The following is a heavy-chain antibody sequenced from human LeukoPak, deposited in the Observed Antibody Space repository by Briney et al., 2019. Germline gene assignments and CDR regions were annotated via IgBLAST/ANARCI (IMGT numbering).Heavy chain of an antibody. V-gene: IGHV3-74*01. Sequence: GGSLRLSCAASGFTFSSYWMHWVRQAPGKGLVWVSRINSDGSSTSYADSVKGRFTISRDNAKNSLYLQMDGLRAEDTAVYYCARDPLNGALDIWGQGTLVTVSS. CDR1: GFTFSSYW. CDR3: ARDPLNGALDI. CDR2: INSDGSST. J-gene: IGHJ3*02.